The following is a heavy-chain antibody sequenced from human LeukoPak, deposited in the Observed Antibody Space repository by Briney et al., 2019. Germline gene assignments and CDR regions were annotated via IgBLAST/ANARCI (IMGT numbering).Heavy chain of an antibody. Sequence: GGSLRLSCAASGFTFSSYAMHWVRQAPGKGLEYVSAISSNGGSTYYADSVKGGFTISRDNSKNTLYLQMGSLRAEDMAVYYCARDPRHWIQLWPNRGMDVWGKGTTVTVSS. V-gene: IGHV3-64*02. CDR3: ARDPRHWIQLWPNRGMDV. D-gene: IGHD5-18*01. CDR2: ISSNGGST. CDR1: GFTFSSYA. J-gene: IGHJ6*04.